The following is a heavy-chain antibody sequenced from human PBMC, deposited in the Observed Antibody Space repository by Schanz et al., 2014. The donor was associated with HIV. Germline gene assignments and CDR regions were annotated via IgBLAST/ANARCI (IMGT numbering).Heavy chain of an antibody. V-gene: IGHV3-30*03. CDR1: GFTFSSFG. CDR3: ARDPARSYEPWSGYWYGMDV. Sequence: QVQLVESGGGVVQPGRSLRLSCAASGFTFSSFGMHWVRQAPGKGLGWVAVISSDGSEEYFADSVKGRFTISRDNSKNTLYLQVDNLTADDTAVYYCARDPARSYEPWSGYWYGMDVWGQGTTVIVSS. J-gene: IGHJ6*02. D-gene: IGHD3-3*01. CDR2: ISSDGSEE.